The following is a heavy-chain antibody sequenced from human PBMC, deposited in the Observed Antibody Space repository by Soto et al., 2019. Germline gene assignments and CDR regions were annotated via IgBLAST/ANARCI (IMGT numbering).Heavy chain of an antibody. CDR2: ISYDGNVA. D-gene: IGHD1-1*01. J-gene: IGHJ4*02. CDR3: AKEGPITNWYFDY. Sequence: QVQLVESGGGVVQPGRSLRLSCAASGFTFSSYGMHWVRQAPGKGLEWVTVISYDGNVAYYADSVKGRFTSSRDDSKNTLYLQMTSLRSEDTAMYYCAKEGPITNWYFDYWGQGTLVTVSS. CDR1: GFTFSSYG. V-gene: IGHV3-30*18.